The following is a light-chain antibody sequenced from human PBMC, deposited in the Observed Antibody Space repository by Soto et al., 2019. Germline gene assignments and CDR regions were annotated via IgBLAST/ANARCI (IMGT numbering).Light chain of an antibody. J-gene: IGKJ1*01. CDR1: QSLSSNS. CDR2: GAS. V-gene: IGKV3-20*01. Sequence: VAVSLSQRERATLSCRTSQSLSSNSLAWYQQKRGQAPRLLIHGASSRATGIPDRFSGSGSGTDFTLTISRLEPEDFAVYYCQQYGGSPRTFGQVTKVDIK. CDR3: QQYGGSPRT.